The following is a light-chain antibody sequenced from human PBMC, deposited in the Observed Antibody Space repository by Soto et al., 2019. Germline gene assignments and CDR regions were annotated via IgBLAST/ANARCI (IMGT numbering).Light chain of an antibody. CDR1: TSDVGGSNY. V-gene: IGLV2-11*01. CDR2: DVS. J-gene: IGLJ2*01. CDR3: CSYAGSTSVV. Sequence: QSALTQPRSVSGSPGQSVTISCTGTTSDVGGSNYVSWYQQHPGKAPKLMIYDVSKRPSGVPDRFSGSKSGNTASLTISGLQAEDEADYYCCSYAGSTSVVFGGGTKLTVL.